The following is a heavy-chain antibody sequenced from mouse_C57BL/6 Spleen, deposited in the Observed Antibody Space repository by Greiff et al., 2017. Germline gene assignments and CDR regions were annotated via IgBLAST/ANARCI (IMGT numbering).Heavy chain of an antibody. CDR2: IDPETGGT. CDR3: TREGFDY. Sequence: QVQLQQSGAELVRPGASVTLSCKASGYTFTDYEMHWVKQTPVHGLEWIGAIDPETGGTAYNQKFKGKAILSADTSSSTAYMELRSLTSEDSAVYYCTREGFDYWGQGTTLTVAA. CDR1: GYTFTDYE. J-gene: IGHJ2*01. V-gene: IGHV1-15*01.